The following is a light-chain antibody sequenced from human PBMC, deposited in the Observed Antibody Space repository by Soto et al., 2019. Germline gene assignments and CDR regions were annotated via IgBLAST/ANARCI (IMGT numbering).Light chain of an antibody. CDR3: SSYLDSNNLL. CDR2: QVS. Sequence: QSVLTQPASVSGSPGQSVAISCSATSSDVGAYNYVSWYQQHPGKAPKLLLSQVSNRPSGVSDRFSGSKSGDTASLTVAGLRAEDEADYYCSSYLDSNNLLFGTGTKVTVL. CDR1: SSDVGAYNY. V-gene: IGLV2-8*01. J-gene: IGLJ1*01.